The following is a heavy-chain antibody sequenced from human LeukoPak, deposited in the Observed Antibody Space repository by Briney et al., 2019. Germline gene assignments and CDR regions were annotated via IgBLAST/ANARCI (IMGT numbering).Heavy chain of an antibody. CDR1: GYSIGSGYY. CDR3: ARDNVVVVAATPGYYYYMDV. D-gene: IGHD2-15*01. V-gene: IGHV4-38-2*02. CDR2: IYHSGST. Sequence: PSETLSLTYTVSGYSIGSGYYWGWIRQPPGKGLEWIGSIYHSGSTYYNPSLKSRVTISGDTSKNQFSLKLSSVTAADTGVYYCARDNVVVVAATPGYYYYMDVWGKGTTVTVSS. J-gene: IGHJ6*03.